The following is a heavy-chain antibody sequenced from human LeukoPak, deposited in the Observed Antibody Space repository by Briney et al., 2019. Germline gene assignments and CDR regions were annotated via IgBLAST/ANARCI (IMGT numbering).Heavy chain of an antibody. J-gene: IGHJ4*02. D-gene: IGHD2-8*01. CDR1: GFIFSNYW. CDR2: IKSDGSST. V-gene: IGHV3-74*01. CDR3: ARGWSGGSLDF. Sequence: GGSLRLSCVASGFIFSNYWMYWVRQAPGKGLVWVSRIKSDGSSTIYADSVKGRFTISRDTAKNTLYLQLNSLRAEDTAVYYCARGWSGGSLDFWGQGTLVTVSS.